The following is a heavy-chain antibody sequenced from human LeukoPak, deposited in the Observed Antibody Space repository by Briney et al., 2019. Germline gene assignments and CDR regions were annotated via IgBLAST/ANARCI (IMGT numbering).Heavy chain of an antibody. V-gene: IGHV4-34*01. J-gene: IGHJ6*02. CDR3: ARRVRGVSFYYYNGMDV. D-gene: IGHD3-10*01. Sequence: SETLSLTCAVYGGSFSDYYWTWIRQSPGKGLEWIGEINHSGATDYNPSLKSRVTISVDTSKNQFSLKVRSVTAADTAVYYCARRVRGVSFYYYNGMDVWGRGTTVTVSS. CDR1: GGSFSDYY. CDR2: INHSGAT.